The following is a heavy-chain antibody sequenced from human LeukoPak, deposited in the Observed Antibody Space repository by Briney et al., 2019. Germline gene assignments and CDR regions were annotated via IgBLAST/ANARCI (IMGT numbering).Heavy chain of an antibody. CDR2: IYYSGST. Sequence: SETLSLTGTVSGGSISSSSYYWGWIRQPPGKGLEWIGSIYYSGSTYYNPSLKSRVTISVDTSKNQFSLKLSSVTAADTAVYYCARHDSSGWHFDYWGQGTLVTVSS. V-gene: IGHV4-39*01. CDR1: GGSISSSSYY. CDR3: ARHDSSGWHFDY. D-gene: IGHD6-19*01. J-gene: IGHJ4*02.